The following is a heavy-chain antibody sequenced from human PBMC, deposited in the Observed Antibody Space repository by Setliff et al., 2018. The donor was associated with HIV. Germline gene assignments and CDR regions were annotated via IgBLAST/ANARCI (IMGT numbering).Heavy chain of an antibody. CDR2: ISGTRT. CDR3: AKDVPMIRDRHPFDI. V-gene: IGHV3-23*01. D-gene: IGHD3-10*01. Sequence: PGGSLRLSCASSGFTFSSYAMTWVRQAPGKGLECVAVISGTRTNYADSVKGRFTISRDNSKSTLYLQMNSLRAEDTAIYYCAKDVPMIRDRHPFDIWGQGTMVTVSS. CDR1: GFTFSSYA. J-gene: IGHJ3*02.